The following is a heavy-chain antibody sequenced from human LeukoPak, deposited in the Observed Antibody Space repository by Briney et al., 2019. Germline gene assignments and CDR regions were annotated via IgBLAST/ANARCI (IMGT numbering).Heavy chain of an antibody. J-gene: IGHJ3*02. CDR2: IYHSGST. D-gene: IGHD3-22*01. Sequence: PSETLSLTCAVSGGSISSSNWWSWVRQPPGKGLEWIGEIYHSGSTNYNPSLKSRVTISVDTSKNQFSLKLSSVTAADTAVYYCARSAVVSANAFDIWGQGTMVTVSS. CDR1: GGSISSSNW. V-gene: IGHV4-4*02. CDR3: ARSAVVSANAFDI.